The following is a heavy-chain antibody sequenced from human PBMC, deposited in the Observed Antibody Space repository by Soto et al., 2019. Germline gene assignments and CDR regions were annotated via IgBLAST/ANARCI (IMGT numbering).Heavy chain of an antibody. D-gene: IGHD3-10*01. Sequence: PSETLSLTCTVSGDSIDSSHYYCNWIRRHPEKGLEWIGYIHHSGSTYYNPSLKSRLAISVDTSRNQFSLKVSSVTAADTAVYYCARGSMATLYFDYWGQGALVAVSS. V-gene: IGHV4-31*03. CDR1: GDSIDSSHYY. J-gene: IGHJ4*02. CDR3: ARGSMATLYFDY. CDR2: IHHSGST.